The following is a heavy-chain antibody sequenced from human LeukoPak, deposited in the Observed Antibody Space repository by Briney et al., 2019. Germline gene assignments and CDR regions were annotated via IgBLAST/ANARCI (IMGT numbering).Heavy chain of an antibody. D-gene: IGHD3-10*01. J-gene: IGHJ3*01. CDR2: IYYSGST. Sequence: SETLSLTCNVSGGSISISNYFWGWLRQPPGKGLEWIGNIYYSGSTNYNPSLKSRVTISIDTSKNQFSLKVTSVTAADTAVYYCAGSMVRGVYVFDVWGHGTMVTVSS. CDR3: AGSMVRGVYVFDV. V-gene: IGHV4-39*07. CDR1: GGSISISNYF.